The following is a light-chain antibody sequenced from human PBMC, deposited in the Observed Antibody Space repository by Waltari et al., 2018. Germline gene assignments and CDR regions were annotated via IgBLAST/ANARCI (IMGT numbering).Light chain of an antibody. CDR3: AAWDDSPNGHWV. CDR2: RND. J-gene: IGLJ3*02. V-gene: IGLV1-44*01. CDR1: ASNIGGNV. Sequence: QSVLTQPPSASGTPGQRVTISCSGRASNIGGNVVNWYQQFPGKAPKLVIYRNDQRPSGVPDLFSGSKSGNSASLAISGLQSEDEADYYCAAWDDSPNGHWVFGGGTKVTVL.